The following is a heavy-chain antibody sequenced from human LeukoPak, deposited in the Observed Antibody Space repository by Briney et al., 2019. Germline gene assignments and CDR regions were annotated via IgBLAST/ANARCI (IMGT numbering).Heavy chain of an antibody. J-gene: IGHJ4*02. CDR3: ARGVVGGAVDY. V-gene: IGHV4-59*08. Sequence: SETLSLTCTASGGSISSYYWSWIRQPPGKGLEWIGYIYYSGSTNYNPSLKSRVTISVDTSKNQFSLKLSSVTAADTAVYYCARGVVGGAVDYWGQGTLVTVSS. D-gene: IGHD3-3*01. CDR2: IYYSGST. CDR1: GGSISSYY.